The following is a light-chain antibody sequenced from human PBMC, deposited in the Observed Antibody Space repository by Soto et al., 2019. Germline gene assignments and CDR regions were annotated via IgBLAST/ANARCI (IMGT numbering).Light chain of an antibody. CDR1: QGISTT. CDR2: DAS. CDR3: QQFNSYPIT. Sequence: AIQLTQSPSSLSASVGDRVTITCRAGQGISTTLAWYQQKPGKVPKLLIYDASSLQSGTPSRFSGSGSGTDFSLTISSLQPEDFATYYGQQFNSYPITFGQGTRLEIK. J-gene: IGKJ5*01. V-gene: IGKV1-13*02.